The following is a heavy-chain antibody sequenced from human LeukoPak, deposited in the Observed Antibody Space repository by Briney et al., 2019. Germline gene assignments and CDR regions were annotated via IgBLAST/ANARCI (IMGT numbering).Heavy chain of an antibody. CDR1: GFTFNNYA. CDR2: ISGSGRTT. V-gene: IGHV3-23*01. J-gene: IGHJ6*02. Sequence: PGGSLRLSCAASGFTFNNYAVSWVRQAPGKGLEWVSGISGSGRTTYYADSVKGRFTISRDNSENTLYLQMNSLRDEDTAVYYCARDARGYDFWSGYYNYYYYGMDVWGQGTTVTVSS. CDR3: ARDARGYDFWSGYYNYYYYGMDV. D-gene: IGHD3-3*01.